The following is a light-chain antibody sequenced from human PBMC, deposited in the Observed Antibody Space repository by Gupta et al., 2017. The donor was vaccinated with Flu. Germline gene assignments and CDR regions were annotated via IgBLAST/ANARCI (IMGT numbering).Light chain of an antibody. CDR1: QSIGST. V-gene: IGKV6-21*01. CDR2: FAS. Sequence: EIVLTQSPDFQSVAPKEKVTITCRASQSIGSTLHWYQQKPDQSPKLLIKFASQSFSGVPSRFSASGSGTDFTLTINSLESEDAATYYCHQCGSLPHTFGQGTKLEIK. J-gene: IGKJ2*01. CDR3: HQCGSLPHT.